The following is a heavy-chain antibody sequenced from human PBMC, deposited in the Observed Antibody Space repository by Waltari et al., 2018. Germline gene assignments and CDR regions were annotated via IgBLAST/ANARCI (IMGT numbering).Heavy chain of an antibody. Sequence: QLQLQESGPGLVKPSETLSLTCTVSGGSISSSSYYWGWIRQPPGKGLEWIGSIYYSGSTYYNPSLMSRVTISVDTSKNQFSLKLSSVTAADTAVYYCARPGDCSGGSCYSIWGQGTMVTVSS. CDR2: IYYSGST. V-gene: IGHV4-39*01. CDR1: GGSISSSSYY. D-gene: IGHD2-15*01. CDR3: ARPGDCSGGSCYSI. J-gene: IGHJ3*02.